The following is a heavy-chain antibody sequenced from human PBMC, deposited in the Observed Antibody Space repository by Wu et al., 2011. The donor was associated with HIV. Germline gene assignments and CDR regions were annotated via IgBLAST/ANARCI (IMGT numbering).Heavy chain of an antibody. Sequence: VKKPGASVKVSCKASGYTLTDYYMHWVRQAPGHGLEWVGLINPYADSAKYAQKLQGRVTMTTDTSTSTAYMELRSLRSDDTAVYYCARIPTLLHYGDPPNWFDPWGQGTPVTVSS. D-gene: IGHD4-17*01. CDR1: GYTLTDYY. J-gene: IGHJ5*02. V-gene: IGHV1-46*01. CDR2: INPYADSA. CDR3: ARIPTLLHYGDPPNWFDP.